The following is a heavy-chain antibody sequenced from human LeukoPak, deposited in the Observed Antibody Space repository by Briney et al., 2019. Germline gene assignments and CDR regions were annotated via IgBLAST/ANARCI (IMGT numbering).Heavy chain of an antibody. D-gene: IGHD3-3*01. CDR2: IYYSGST. Sequence: PGGSLRLSCAASGFTFSSYSMNWVRQAPGKGLEWIGYIYYSGSTNYNPSLKSRVTISVDTSKNQFSLKLSSVTAADTAVYYCARDTGPDRFLEWGCFDYWGQGTLVTVSS. CDR3: ARDTGPDRFLEWGCFDY. J-gene: IGHJ4*02. CDR1: GFTFSSYS. V-gene: IGHV4-59*01.